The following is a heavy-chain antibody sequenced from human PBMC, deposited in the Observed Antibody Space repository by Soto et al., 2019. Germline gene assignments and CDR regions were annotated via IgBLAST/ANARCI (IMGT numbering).Heavy chain of an antibody. CDR3: ARHVRGVAGSDAFDI. J-gene: IGHJ3*02. V-gene: IGHV4-59*08. D-gene: IGHD6-19*01. Sequence: SEALSLTCTVSGGSISSYYWSWIRQPPGKGLEWIGYIYYSGSTNYTPSLKSRVTISVDTSKNQFSLKLSSVTAADTAVYYCARHVRGVAGSDAFDIWGQGTMVTVSS. CDR2: IYYSGST. CDR1: GGSISSYY.